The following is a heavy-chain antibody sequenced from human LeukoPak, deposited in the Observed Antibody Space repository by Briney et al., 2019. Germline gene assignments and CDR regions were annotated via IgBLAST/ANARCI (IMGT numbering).Heavy chain of an antibody. CDR2: ITTYNDNT. CDR1: GYTFTSYG. D-gene: IGHD6-19*01. J-gene: IGHJ4*02. CDR3: ARFAVHRRLTVAGQFGLDY. Sequence: APVKVSCKASGYTFTSYGISWVRQAPGQGLEWMGWITTYNDNTNYAQGRVTMTTDTSTSTAYMELSSLRSEDTAVYYCARFAVHRRLTVAGQFGLDYWGQGTLVTVSS. V-gene: IGHV1-18*01.